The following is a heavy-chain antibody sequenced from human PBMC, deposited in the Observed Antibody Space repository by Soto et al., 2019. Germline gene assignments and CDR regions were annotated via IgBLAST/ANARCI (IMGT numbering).Heavy chain of an antibody. D-gene: IGHD3-22*01. V-gene: IGHV3-48*01. CDR3: AKDLRSGYYPAYYYYGMDV. Sequence: PGGSLRLSCAASGFTFSSYSMNWVRQAPGKGLEWVSYISSSSSTIYYADSVKGRFTISRDNSKDTLYLQMNSLRAEDTAVYYCAKDLRSGYYPAYYYYGMDVWGQGTTVTVSS. CDR1: GFTFSSYS. CDR2: ISSSSSTI. J-gene: IGHJ6*02.